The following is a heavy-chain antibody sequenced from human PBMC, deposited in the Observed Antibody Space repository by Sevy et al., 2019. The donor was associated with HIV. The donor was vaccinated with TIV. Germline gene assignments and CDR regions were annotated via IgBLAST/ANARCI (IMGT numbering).Heavy chain of an antibody. D-gene: IGHD3-3*01. CDR1: GFTSSNYA. CDR3: AKDRVTVFGVVVTFDS. Sequence: GGSLRLSCAASGFTSSNYAMSWVRQAPGKGLEWVSTISGSGYATYYADSVKGRFIISRDTSRNTLYLQMNSLRVEDSAVYFCAKDRVTVFGVVVTFDSWGQGTLVTVSS. V-gene: IGHV3-23*01. CDR2: ISGSGYAT. J-gene: IGHJ4*02.